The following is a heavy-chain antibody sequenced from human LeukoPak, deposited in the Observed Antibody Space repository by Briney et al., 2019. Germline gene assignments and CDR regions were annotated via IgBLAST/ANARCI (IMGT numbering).Heavy chain of an antibody. V-gene: IGHV4-30-4*08. CDR2: IYYSGSA. CDR3: ARDGIWSGYPGMDV. Sequence: PSETLSLTCTVSGGSISSGDYYWSWIRQPPGKGLEWIGYIYYSGSAYYNPSLKSRVTISVDTPKNQFSLKLSSVTAADTAVYYCARDGIWSGYPGMDVWGKGTTVTVSS. J-gene: IGHJ6*04. CDR1: GGSISSGDYY. D-gene: IGHD3-3*01.